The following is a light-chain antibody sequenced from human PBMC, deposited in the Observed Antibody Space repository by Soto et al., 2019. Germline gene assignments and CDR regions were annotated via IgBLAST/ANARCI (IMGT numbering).Light chain of an antibody. CDR3: QQYNAYPRT. CDR1: QSINSW. CDR2: KAS. Sequence: DIQMTQSPSTLSASVGDRATITCRASQSINSWLAWYQQKPGKAPNLLIHKASNMAGGVPSRFGGSGSGTAFTITISSLQPDDSAIYYCQQYNAYPRTFSKGTKVESK. V-gene: IGKV1-5*03. J-gene: IGKJ1*01.